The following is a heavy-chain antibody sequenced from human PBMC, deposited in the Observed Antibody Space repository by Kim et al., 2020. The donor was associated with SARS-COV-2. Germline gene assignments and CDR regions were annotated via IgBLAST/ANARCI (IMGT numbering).Heavy chain of an antibody. Sequence: GGSLRLSCAASGFDFTKFWMHWVRQAPGQGLVWLSRMNLDGSSTKYAGSVRGRFTISRDNAKNTLFLQMNNLRPEDSAIYYCVTESRALAGPVFESWGQGTLVTVSS. D-gene: IGHD6-19*01. CDR2: MNLDGSST. V-gene: IGHV3-74*01. CDR1: GFDFTKFW. CDR3: VTESRALAGPVFES. J-gene: IGHJ4*02.